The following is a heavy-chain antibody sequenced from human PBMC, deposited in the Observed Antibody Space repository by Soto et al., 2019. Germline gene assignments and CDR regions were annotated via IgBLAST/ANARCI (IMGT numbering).Heavy chain of an antibody. D-gene: IGHD1-26*01. CDR1: GGSVSNKTYY. J-gene: IGHJ4*02. CDR2: VYYSGTT. Sequence: TSETLSLTCSVSGGSVSNKTYYWSWIRQPPGKRLEWIGYVYYSGTTNYNPSLKSRVTISVDLSKNQFSQRLSSVTTADTALYYCWRTTAVPTTLRSRHFFDYWGQGTLVTVSS. V-gene: IGHV4-61*01. CDR3: WRTTAVPTTLRSRHFFDY.